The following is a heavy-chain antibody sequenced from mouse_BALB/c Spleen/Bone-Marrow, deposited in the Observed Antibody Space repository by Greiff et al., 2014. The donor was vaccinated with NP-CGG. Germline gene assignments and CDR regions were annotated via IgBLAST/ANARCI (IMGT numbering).Heavy chain of an antibody. Sequence: VQLVESGAELVRPGASVKLSCKASGYTFTSYWMNRVKQRPEQGLEWIGRIDPYDSETHYDQKFKDKAILTVDKSSSTAYMQLSSLTSEDSAVYYCARGYYGSSYDWFAYWGRGTLVTVSA. CDR1: GYTFTSYW. V-gene: IGHV1-74*01. CDR3: ARGYYGSSYDWFAY. D-gene: IGHD1-1*01. CDR2: IDPYDSET. J-gene: IGHJ3*01.